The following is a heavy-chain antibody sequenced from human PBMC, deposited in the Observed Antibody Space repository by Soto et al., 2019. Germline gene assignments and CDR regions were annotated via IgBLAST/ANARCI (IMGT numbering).Heavy chain of an antibody. Sequence: XSVKVACKASGYTVTSYYMHLVRQTPGQGLEWTGIINPSGGSTSYAQKFQGRVTMTRDTSTSTVYMELSSLRYEDTAVYYCARGDYGGNPASCTFWGQGTLVTVSS. CDR1: GYTVTSYY. D-gene: IGHD4-17*01. V-gene: IGHV1-46*01. J-gene: IGHJ4*02. CDR3: ARGDYGGNPASCTF. CDR2: INPSGGST.